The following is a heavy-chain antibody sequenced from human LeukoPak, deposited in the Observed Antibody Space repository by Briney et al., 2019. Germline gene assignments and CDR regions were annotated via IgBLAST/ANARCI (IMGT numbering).Heavy chain of an antibody. J-gene: IGHJ4*02. CDR1: GFTFDNYG. CDR3: ARAQTYGDSRLLLDY. Sequence: GGSLRLACAASGFTFDNYGINWVRQAPGKGLEWVSRIHWNGGRTGYADSVKGRFTISRDNAKNSLYLQMNSLRVEDTALYYCARAQTYGDSRLLLDYWGQGTLVTVSS. CDR2: IHWNGGRT. D-gene: IGHD2-21*02. V-gene: IGHV3-20*04.